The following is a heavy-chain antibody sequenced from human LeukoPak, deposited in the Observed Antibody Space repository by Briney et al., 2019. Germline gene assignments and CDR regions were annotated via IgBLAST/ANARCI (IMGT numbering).Heavy chain of an antibody. Sequence: GGSLRLSCAVSGFIFSTYWMRWVSQAPGKGLEWVASIMYDGSQKYYVDSVRGRFTISRDNAKNSLFLQMNSLRAEDTAVYYCPRYFNSNGYSSLGGDYWGQGTLVTVSS. CDR3: PRYFNSNGYSSLGGDY. J-gene: IGHJ4*02. D-gene: IGHD3-22*01. CDR2: IMYDGSQK. V-gene: IGHV3-7*01. CDR1: GFIFSTYW.